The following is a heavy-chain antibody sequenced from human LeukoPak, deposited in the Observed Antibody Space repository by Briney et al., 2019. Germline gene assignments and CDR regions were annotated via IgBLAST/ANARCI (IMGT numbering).Heavy chain of an antibody. J-gene: IGHJ5*02. CDR1: GGSFNNSY. V-gene: IGHV4-34*01. CDR2: INHNGTT. CDR3: ARFGDCSDGLCFYYLDP. Sequence: PSETLSLTCAAYGGSFNNSYWTWIRQSPGKGLEWIGEINHNGTTRYNKLLKSRVTISIDTSKNQFSLKLYAVTAADTAVYYCARFGDCSDGLCFYYLDPWGQGTLVTVSS. D-gene: IGHD2-15*01.